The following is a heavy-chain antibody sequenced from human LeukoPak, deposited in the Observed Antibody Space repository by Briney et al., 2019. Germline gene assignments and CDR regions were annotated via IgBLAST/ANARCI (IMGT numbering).Heavy chain of an antibody. J-gene: IGHJ4*02. CDR1: GGSISSYY. CDR3: ARSASPRSVAGRDY. V-gene: IGHV4-34*01. D-gene: IGHD6-19*01. Sequence: KTSETLSLTXTVSGGSISSYYWSWIRQPPGKGLEWIGGINHSGSTNYNPSLKSRVTISVDTSKNQFSLKLSSVTAADTAVYYCARSASPRSVAGRDYWGQGTLVTVSS. CDR2: INHSGST.